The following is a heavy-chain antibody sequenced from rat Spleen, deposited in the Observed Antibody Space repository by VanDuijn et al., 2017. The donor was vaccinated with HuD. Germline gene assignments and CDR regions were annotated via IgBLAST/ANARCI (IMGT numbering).Heavy chain of an antibody. CDR2: ISYSGST. Sequence: EVQLQESGPGLVKPSQSLSLTCSVTGYSITSNYWGWIRKFPGNKMEWIGHISYSGSTSYNPSLKSRISITRDTSKNQFFLQLNSVTTEDTATYYCTTKGYGYTSNWFAYWGQGTLVTVSS. D-gene: IGHD1-9*01. CDR3: TTKGYGYTSNWFAY. CDR1: GYSITSNY. V-gene: IGHV3-1*01. J-gene: IGHJ3*01.